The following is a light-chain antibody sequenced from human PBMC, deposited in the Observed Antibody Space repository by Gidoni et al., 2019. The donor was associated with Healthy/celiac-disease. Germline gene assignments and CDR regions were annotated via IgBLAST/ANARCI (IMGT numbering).Light chain of an antibody. CDR3: QQYYSTPYT. CDR1: QSVLHSPNNKNY. J-gene: IGKJ2*01. V-gene: IGKV4-1*01. Sequence: DSVKTHSRDSLAVSLCERATINCKSSQSVLHSPNNKNYLAWYQQKPGQPPKLLIYWASTRESGVPDRFSGSWSGTYFTLTISSLQAEDVAVYYCQQYYSTPYTFGQGTKLEIK. CDR2: WAS.